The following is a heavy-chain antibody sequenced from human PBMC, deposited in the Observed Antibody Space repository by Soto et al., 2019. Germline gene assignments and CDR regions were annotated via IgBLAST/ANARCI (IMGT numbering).Heavy chain of an antibody. D-gene: IGHD6-13*01. CDR3: ARGARIAAAGTRDFDS. CDR1: GYTFTSYY. V-gene: IGHV1-46*01. CDR2: LNPTGGTT. Sequence: ASVKVSCKASGYTFTSYYLHWVRRAPGQGFQWMGILNPTGGTTNYAQNFQGRVTMTRDTSTSTVYMELSSLRPEDTAVYYCARGARIAAAGTRDFDSWGQGTLVTVSS. J-gene: IGHJ4*02.